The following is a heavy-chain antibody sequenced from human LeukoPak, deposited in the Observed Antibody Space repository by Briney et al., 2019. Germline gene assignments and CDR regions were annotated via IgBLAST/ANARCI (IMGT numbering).Heavy chain of an antibody. CDR3: ARVAEAAAFDS. J-gene: IGHJ4*02. D-gene: IGHD6-13*01. CDR2: ISSSSRYI. V-gene: IGHV3-21*06. Sequence: PGGSLRLSCAASGFTFSNYGMNWVRQAPGKGLEWVSSISSSSRYIYYADSMRGRFTISRDNAKNSLYLQMNSLRAEDTAVYYCARVAEAAAFDSWGQGTLVTVSS. CDR1: GFTFSNYG.